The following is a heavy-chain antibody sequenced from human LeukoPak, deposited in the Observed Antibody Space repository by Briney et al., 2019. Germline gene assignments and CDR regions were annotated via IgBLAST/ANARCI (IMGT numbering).Heavy chain of an antibody. CDR3: AGTSPRYSSGWYGDDAFDI. V-gene: IGHV1-2*04. J-gene: IGHJ3*02. CDR2: INPNSGGT. CDR1: GYTFTGYY. D-gene: IGHD6-19*01. Sequence: GASVKVSCKASGYTFTGYYMHWVRQAPGQGLEWMGWINPNSGGTNYAQKFQGWVTMTRDTSISTAYMELSRLRSDDTAVYYCAGTSPRYSSGWYGDDAFDIWGQGTMVTVSS.